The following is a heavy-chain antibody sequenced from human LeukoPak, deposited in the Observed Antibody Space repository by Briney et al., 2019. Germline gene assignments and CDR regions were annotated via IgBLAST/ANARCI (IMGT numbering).Heavy chain of an antibody. CDR1: GGPFSGYY. CDR3: ARACSYRWGSTSCWHY. V-gene: IGHV4-34*01. CDR2: INHSGST. Sequence: SETLSLTCAVYGGPFSGYYWSWIRQPPGKGLEWIGEINHSGSTNYNPPLKSRVTISVDTSKNQFSLKLSSVTAADTAVYYCARACSYRWGSTSCWHYWGQGTLVTVSS. D-gene: IGHD2-2*01. J-gene: IGHJ4*02.